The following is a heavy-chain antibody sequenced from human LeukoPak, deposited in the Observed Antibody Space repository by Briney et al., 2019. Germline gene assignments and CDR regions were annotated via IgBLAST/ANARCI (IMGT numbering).Heavy chain of an antibody. V-gene: IGHV3-49*04. Sequence: SGGSLRLSCTASGFSFGDYAMSWVRQAPGEGLEWVGFIRSKAYGGTTEYAASMKGRFTVSRDDSKSIAYLQMNSLNTEDTAVYYCTRAQYLTKYYFDYWGQGTLVTV. CDR2: IRSKAYGGTT. CDR3: TRAQYLTKYYFDY. CDR1: GFSFGDYA. D-gene: IGHD2/OR15-2a*01. J-gene: IGHJ4*02.